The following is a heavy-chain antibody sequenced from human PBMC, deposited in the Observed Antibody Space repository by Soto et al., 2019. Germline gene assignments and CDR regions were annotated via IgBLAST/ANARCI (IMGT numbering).Heavy chain of an antibody. CDR1: GFTFSSYW. D-gene: IGHD3-3*01. CDR2: IKQDGSEK. J-gene: IGHJ4*02. CDR3: ARGGYYDFWSGYYDY. Sequence: PGGSLRLSCAASGFTFSSYWMSWVRQAPGKGLEWVANIKQDGSEKYYVDSVKGRFTISRGNAKNSLYLQMNSLRAEDTAVYYCARGGYYDFWSGYYDYWGQGTLVTVSS. V-gene: IGHV3-7*03.